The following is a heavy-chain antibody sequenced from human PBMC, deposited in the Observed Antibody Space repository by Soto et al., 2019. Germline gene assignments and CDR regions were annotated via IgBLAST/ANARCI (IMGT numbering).Heavy chain of an antibody. V-gene: IGHV4-4*07. D-gene: IGHD1-26*01. Sequence: PSETLSLTCTVSGGSISSYYWSWIRQPAGKGLEWIGRIYTSGSTNYNPSLKSRVTMSVDTSKNQFSLKLSSVTSADTAVYYCARVASGWEPLDYYYGMDVWGQGTTVTVSS. CDR3: ARVASGWEPLDYYYGMDV. CDR1: GGSISSYY. CDR2: IYTSGST. J-gene: IGHJ6*02.